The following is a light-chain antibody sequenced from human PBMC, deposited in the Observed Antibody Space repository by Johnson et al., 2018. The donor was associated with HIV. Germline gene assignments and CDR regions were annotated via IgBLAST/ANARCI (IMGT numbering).Light chain of an antibody. Sequence: QSVLTQPPSVSAAPGQKVTISCSGSSSNIGNNYVSWYQQLPGTAPKLLIYENTKRPSGIPDRFSGSKSGTSATLAITGLQTWDEADYYCGTWDSILSVDVYGTGTKVTV. CDR1: SSNIGNNY. V-gene: IGLV1-51*02. CDR3: GTWDSILSVDV. J-gene: IGLJ1*01. CDR2: ENT.